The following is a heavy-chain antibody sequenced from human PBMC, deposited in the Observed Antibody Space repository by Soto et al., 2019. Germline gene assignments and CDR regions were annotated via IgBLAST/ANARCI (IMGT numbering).Heavy chain of an antibody. CDR1: GFSLTTSGVG. D-gene: IGHD3-3*01. CDR3: AHRVLRTVFGLVTTTAIYFDV. Sequence: QITLNESGPTQVKPRQTLTLTCTFSGFSLTTSGVGVGWIRQSPGKAPERLALIYWDDDKRYSPSLKSRLTITKDTSKNQVVLTMADLDPADTATYYCAHRVLRTVFGLVTTTAIYFDVWFQGTPVAVSS. CDR2: IYWDDDK. V-gene: IGHV2-5*02. J-gene: IGHJ4*02.